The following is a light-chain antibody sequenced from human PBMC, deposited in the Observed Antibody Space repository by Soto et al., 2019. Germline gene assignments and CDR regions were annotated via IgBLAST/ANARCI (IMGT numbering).Light chain of an antibody. Sequence: TQSPLTLSVSPVDRATLFCTASQSVSSNLAWYQQKPGQAPRLLIYGASTRATGIPARFSGSGSGTEFTLTISSLQSEDFAVYYCQQYNNWPGWTFGQGTKVDIK. J-gene: IGKJ1*01. CDR1: QSVSSN. CDR2: GAS. CDR3: QQYNNWPGWT. V-gene: IGKV3-15*01.